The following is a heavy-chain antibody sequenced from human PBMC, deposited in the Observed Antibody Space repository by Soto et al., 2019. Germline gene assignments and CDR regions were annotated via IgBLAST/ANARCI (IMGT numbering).Heavy chain of an antibody. CDR2: IYYSGST. V-gene: IGHV4-39*01. J-gene: IGHJ3*02. D-gene: IGHD3-10*01. Sequence: SETLSLTCTVSGGSISSSSYCWGWIRQPPGKGLEWIGSIYYSGSTYYNPSLKSRVTISVDTSKNQFSLKLSSVTAADTAVYYCARTNGSGSYYRLEPGAFDIWGQGTMVTVSS. CDR3: ARTNGSGSYYRLEPGAFDI. CDR1: GGSISSSSYC.